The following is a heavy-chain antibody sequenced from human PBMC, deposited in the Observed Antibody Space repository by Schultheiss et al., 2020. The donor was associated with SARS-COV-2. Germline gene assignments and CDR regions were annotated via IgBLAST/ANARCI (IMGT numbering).Heavy chain of an antibody. CDR1: GGSVSSGSYY. Sequence: SQTLSLTCTVSGGSVSSGSYYWSWIRQPPGKGLEWIGYIHYSGSTNYNPSLKSRVTISVDTSKNQFSLKLSSVTAADTAVYYCARGRGGWFDPWGQGTLVTVSS. J-gene: IGHJ5*02. CDR3: ARGRGGWFDP. D-gene: IGHD3-10*01. V-gene: IGHV4-61*01. CDR2: IHYSGST.